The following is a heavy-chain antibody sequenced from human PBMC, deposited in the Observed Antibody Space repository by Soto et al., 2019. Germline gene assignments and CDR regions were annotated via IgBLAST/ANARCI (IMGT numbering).Heavy chain of an antibody. D-gene: IGHD1-7*01. CDR3: ASRDPGTSVDY. Sequence: QVQLQESGPGLVKPSGTLSLTCAVSGGSFTSNNWWTWVRQPPGQGLEWIGEIYRTGSTNYNPSRKSRVTISLDKSENQFSLTVPSLTAADTAVYYCASRDPGTSVDYWGQGTLVTVSS. V-gene: IGHV4-4*02. CDR1: GGSFTSNNW. J-gene: IGHJ4*02. CDR2: IYRTGST.